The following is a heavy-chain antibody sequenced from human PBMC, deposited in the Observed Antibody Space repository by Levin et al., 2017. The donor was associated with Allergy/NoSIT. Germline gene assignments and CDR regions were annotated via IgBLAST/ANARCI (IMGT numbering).Heavy chain of an antibody. CDR2: ISGSGGST. J-gene: IGHJ4*02. CDR1: GFTFSSYA. D-gene: IGHD3-22*01. CDR3: AKERPYYYDSSGYYDY. V-gene: IGHV3-23*01. Sequence: GESLKISCAASGFTFSSYAMSWVRQAPGKGLEWVSAISGSGGSTYYADSVKGRFTISRDNSKNTLYLQMNSLRAEDTAVYYCAKERPYYYDSSGYYDYWGQGTLVTVSS.